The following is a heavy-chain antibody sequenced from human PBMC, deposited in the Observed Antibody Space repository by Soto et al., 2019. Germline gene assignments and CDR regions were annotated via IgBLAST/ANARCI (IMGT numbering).Heavy chain of an antibody. CDR1: GFSLSTSGVG. J-gene: IGHJ4*02. V-gene: IGHV2-5*02. D-gene: IGHD6-6*01. Sequence: QITLKESGPTLVKPTQTLTLTCTFSGFSLSTSGVGVGWIRQPPGKALEWLALIYWDDDKRDSPFLKSRLTTTKDPSKHPVVLTMPNMDPVDTATYYCAHSPYSSSSYYFDYWGQGTLVTVSS. CDR2: IYWDDDK. CDR3: AHSPYSSSSYYFDY.